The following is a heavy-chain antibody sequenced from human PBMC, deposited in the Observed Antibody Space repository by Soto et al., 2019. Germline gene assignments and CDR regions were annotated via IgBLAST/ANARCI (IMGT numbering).Heavy chain of an antibody. CDR2: IFYNGST. Sequence: QVQLQESGPGLVKPSQTLSLTCTASGDSISSGHYFWSWIGQLPRKGLEWNGNIFYNGSTYYNPSLKSRITISLDSSKGEFSLKVSSVTAADTAGYFCAIDRYFELWGRGTLVTVSS. CDR1: GDSISSGHYF. V-gene: IGHV4-31*03. J-gene: IGHJ2*01. CDR3: AIDRYFEL.